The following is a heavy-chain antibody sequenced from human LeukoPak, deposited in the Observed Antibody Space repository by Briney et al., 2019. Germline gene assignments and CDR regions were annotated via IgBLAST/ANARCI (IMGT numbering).Heavy chain of an antibody. D-gene: IGHD2-2*01. Sequence: PGRSLRLSCAASGFTFSSYAMSWVRQAPGKGLEWVSAISGSGGSTYYADSVKGRFTISRDNSKNTLYLQMNSLRAEDTAVYYCAKAGCSSTSCYGPNDYWGQGTLVTVSS. J-gene: IGHJ4*02. CDR2: ISGSGGST. CDR1: GFTFSSYA. CDR3: AKAGCSSTSCYGPNDY. V-gene: IGHV3-23*01.